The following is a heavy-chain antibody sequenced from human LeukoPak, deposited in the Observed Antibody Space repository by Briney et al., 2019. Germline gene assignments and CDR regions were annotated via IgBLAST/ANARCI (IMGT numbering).Heavy chain of an antibody. J-gene: IGHJ6*03. D-gene: IGHD3-9*01. CDR2: IIPIFGTA. V-gene: IGHV1-69*06. CDR1: GYTFTGYY. Sequence: SVKVSCKASGYTFTGYYMHWVRQAPGQGLEWMGGIIPIFGTANYAQKFQGRVTITADKSTSTAYMELSSLRSEDTAVYYCARERNDILTGYNSWPPLSYYYYMDVWGKGTTVTVSS. CDR3: ARERNDILTGYNSWPPLSYYYYMDV.